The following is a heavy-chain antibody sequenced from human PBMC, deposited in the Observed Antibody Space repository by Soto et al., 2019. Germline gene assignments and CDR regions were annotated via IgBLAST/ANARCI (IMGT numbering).Heavy chain of an antibody. CDR3: ARQIYDSDTGPNFQYYFDS. J-gene: IGHJ4*02. V-gene: IGHV5-10-1*01. CDR2: IDPSDSQT. D-gene: IGHD3-22*01. CDR1: GTSFAGYW. Sequence: GESLKISCKGSGTSFAGYWITWVRQKPGKGLEWMGRIDPSDSQTYYSPSFRGHVTISVNKSITTVFLPWSSLRASDTAMYYCARQIYDSDTGPNFQYYFDSWGQGTPVTVSS.